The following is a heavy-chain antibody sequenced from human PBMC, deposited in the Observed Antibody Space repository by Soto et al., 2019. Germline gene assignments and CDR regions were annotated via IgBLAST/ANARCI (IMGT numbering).Heavy chain of an antibody. V-gene: IGHV5-51*01. J-gene: IGHJ5*02. Sequence: GESLKISCKGSGYSFTSYWIGWVRQMPGKGLEWMGIIYPGDSDTRYSPSFQGQVTISAAKSISTAYLQWSGLKASDTAMYYCARHEPPPMSLRRERLGSPFDPWGQGTLVTVSS. CDR1: GYSFTSYW. CDR2: IYPGDSDT. CDR3: ARHEPPPMSLRRERLGSPFDP.